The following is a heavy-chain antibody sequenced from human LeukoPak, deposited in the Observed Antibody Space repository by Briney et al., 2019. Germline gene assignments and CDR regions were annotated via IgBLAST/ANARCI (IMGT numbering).Heavy chain of an antibody. V-gene: IGHV3-33*01. CDR2: IWYDGSNK. CDR1: GFTFSSYG. D-gene: IGHD2-2*01. J-gene: IGHJ5*02. Sequence: SGGSLRLSCAASGFTFSSYGMHWVRQAPGKGLEWVAVIWYDGSNKYYADSVKGRFTISRDNSKNTLYLQMNSLRAEDTAVYYCTGCQYLVRGGKWFDPWGQGTLVTVSS. CDR3: TGCQYLVRGGKWFDP.